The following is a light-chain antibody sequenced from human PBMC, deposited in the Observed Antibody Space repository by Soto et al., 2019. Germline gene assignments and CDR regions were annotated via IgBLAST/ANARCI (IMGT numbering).Light chain of an antibody. CDR1: SSNIGSNY. J-gene: IGLJ2*01. V-gene: IGLV1-47*01. CDR2: RNN. CDR3: AAWDDSLSGVV. Sequence: QSVLTQPPSASGTPGQRVTISCSGSSSNIGSNYVYWYQQLPGTAPKLLIYRNNQLPSGVPDRFSGSKSGTSASLAISGLRSEDAADYYCAAWDDSLSGVVFGGGTKLTVL.